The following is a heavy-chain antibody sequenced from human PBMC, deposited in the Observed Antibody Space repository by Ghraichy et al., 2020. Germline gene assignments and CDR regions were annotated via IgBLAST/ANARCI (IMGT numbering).Heavy chain of an antibody. CDR1: GFSFSRHA. V-gene: IGHV3-23*01. CDR3: ARGPIAKEIDF. CDR2: ISGDGGKS. D-gene: IGHD6-13*01. Sequence: GGSLRLSCVGSGFSFSRHAMTWVRQAPGRGLEWISVISGDGGKSFYADSVKGRFTISRDNSRATVFLQMSRLRADDSAVYYCARGPIAKEIDFWGQGTLVTVSS. J-gene: IGHJ4*02.